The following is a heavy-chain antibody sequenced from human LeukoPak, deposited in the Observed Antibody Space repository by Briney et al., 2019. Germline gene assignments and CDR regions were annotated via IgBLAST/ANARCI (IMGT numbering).Heavy chain of an antibody. V-gene: IGHV3-33*01. D-gene: IGHD3-10*01. Sequence: GRSLRLSCATSGFTFTTYGLHWVRQAPGQGLEWVAVIWSDGSQKYYADSVKGRFTISRDDSQNTVYLQMNSLRVEDTAVYSCARDDALGRLGYWGQGTLVTVSS. CDR2: IWSDGSQK. CDR1: GFTFTTYG. J-gene: IGHJ4*02. CDR3: ARDDALGRLGY.